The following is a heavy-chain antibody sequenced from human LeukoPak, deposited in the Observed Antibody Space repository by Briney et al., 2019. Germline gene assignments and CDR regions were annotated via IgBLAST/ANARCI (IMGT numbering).Heavy chain of an antibody. CDR1: GFTFSDYY. CDR3: AAGTIFGVVIPEDY. D-gene: IGHD3-3*01. V-gene: IGHV3-11*01. Sequence: PGGSLRLSCAASGFTFSDYYMSWIRQAPGKGLEWVSYISSSGSTIYYADSVMGRFTISRDNAKNSLYLQMNSLRAEDTAMYYCAAGTIFGVVIPEDYWGQGTLVTVSS. CDR2: ISSSGSTI. J-gene: IGHJ4*02.